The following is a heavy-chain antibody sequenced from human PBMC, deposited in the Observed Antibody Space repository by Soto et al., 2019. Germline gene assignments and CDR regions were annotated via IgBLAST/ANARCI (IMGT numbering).Heavy chain of an antibody. Sequence: LRLSFAASGFTFSSYAMSWVRQAPGKGLEWVSAISGSGGSTYYADSVKGRFTISRDNSKNTLYLQMNSLRAEDTAVYYCAKAGITMVRGVIISSNNWFDPWGQGTLVTVSS. D-gene: IGHD3-10*01. V-gene: IGHV3-23*01. CDR3: AKAGITMVRGVIISSNNWFDP. J-gene: IGHJ5*02. CDR2: ISGSGGST. CDR1: GFTFSSYA.